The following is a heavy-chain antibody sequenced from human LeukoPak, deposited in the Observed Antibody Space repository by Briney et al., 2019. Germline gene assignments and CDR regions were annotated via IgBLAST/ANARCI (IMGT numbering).Heavy chain of an antibody. V-gene: IGHV4-59*01. J-gene: IGHJ3*02. CDR3: ARVVVVPAAMEAHYAFDI. Sequence: SETLSLTCTVSGGSISSYYWSWIRQPPGKGLQCIGYIYYSGSTNYNPSLKSRVTISVDTSKNQFSLKLSSVTAADTAVYYCARVVVVPAAMEAHYAFDIWGQGTMVTVSS. CDR1: GGSISSYY. D-gene: IGHD2-2*01. CDR2: IYYSGST.